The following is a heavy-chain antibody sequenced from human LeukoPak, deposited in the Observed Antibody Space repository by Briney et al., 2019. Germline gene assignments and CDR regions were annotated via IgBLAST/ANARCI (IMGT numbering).Heavy chain of an antibody. CDR1: GYTFTGYY. CDR3: ARDLGITIFGVAEDY. V-gene: IGHV1-2*02. CDR2: INPNSGGT. D-gene: IGHD3-3*01. Sequence: ASAKVSCKASGYTFTGYYMHWVRQAPGQGLEWMGWINPNSGGTNYAQKFQGRVTMTRDTSISTAYMELSRLRSDDTAVYYCARDLGITIFGVAEDYWGQGTLVTVSS. J-gene: IGHJ4*02.